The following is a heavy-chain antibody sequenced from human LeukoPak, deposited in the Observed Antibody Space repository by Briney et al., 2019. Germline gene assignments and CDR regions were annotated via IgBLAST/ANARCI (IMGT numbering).Heavy chain of an antibody. D-gene: IGHD3-10*01. CDR3: ARETYYYDP. V-gene: IGHV3-74*01. CDR1: GFTFSSYW. CDR2: INGDGRNM. Sequence: GGSLRLSCVASGFTFSSYWMHWVRQDPRKGLVWVSRINGDGRNMNYADSVRGRFTISRDNAKNSLYLQMNSLRAEDTAVYYCARETYYYDPWGQGTLVTVSS. J-gene: IGHJ5*02.